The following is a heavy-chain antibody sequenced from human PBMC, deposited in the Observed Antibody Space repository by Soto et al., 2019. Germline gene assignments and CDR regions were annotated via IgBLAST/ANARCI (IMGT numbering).Heavy chain of an antibody. J-gene: IGHJ4*02. CDR3: AREMMLRGVMHPGLDS. V-gene: IGHV1-3*01. CDR1: GYIFKTYN. Sequence: QDKLVQSGTEVKKPGASVKVSCKASGYIFKTYNIHWVRQAPGQRPEWMGWIYPGNGKTKYSWKFQDRVTTSSDTFASTAYVDLSDLRSEGTAVYYCAREMMLRGVMHPGLDSWGQGTLVTVSS. D-gene: IGHD3-10*01. CDR2: IYPGNGKT.